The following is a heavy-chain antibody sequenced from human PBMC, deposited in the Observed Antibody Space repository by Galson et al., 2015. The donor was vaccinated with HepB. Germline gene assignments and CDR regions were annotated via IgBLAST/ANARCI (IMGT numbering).Heavy chain of an antibody. Sequence: SLRLSCAASGFTFSYYAMSWVRQAPGKGLEWVSAITPSGDNTYSADSMKGRFTISRDNSKNTLFLQMNSLRPDDTATYFCAKVFPEKTDGWYRQALYYFDSWGHGTRVTVSS. CDR3: AKVFPEKTDGWYRQALYYFDS. J-gene: IGHJ4*01. CDR1: GFTFSYYA. V-gene: IGHV3-23*01. D-gene: IGHD6-19*01. CDR2: ITPSGDNT.